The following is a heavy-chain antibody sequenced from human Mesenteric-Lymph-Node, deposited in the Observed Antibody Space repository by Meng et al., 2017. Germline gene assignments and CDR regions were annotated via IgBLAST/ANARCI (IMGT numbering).Heavy chain of an antibody. CDR1: GYTLTRDG. V-gene: IGHV1-18*01. CDR3: AREGVEWELLVGPPDY. D-gene: IGHD1-26*01. Sequence: HVHVVQAGAQVRKTSAAVKVSCKASGYTLTRDGVSWVRQAPGHGLEVMRWISAYNGNTNCAQKLQCRGTMTTDTSTSTANMELRSLRSDDTAVYYWAREGVEWELLVGPPDYWGQGTLVTVSS. J-gene: IGHJ4*02. CDR2: ISAYNGNT.